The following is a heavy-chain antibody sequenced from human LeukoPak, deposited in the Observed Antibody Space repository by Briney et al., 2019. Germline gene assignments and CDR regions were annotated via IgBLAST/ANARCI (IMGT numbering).Heavy chain of an antibody. CDR1: GYTFTSYG. J-gene: IGHJ6*02. Sequence: ALVKVSCKASGYTFTSYGISWVRQAPGQGLEWMGWISAYNGNTNYAQKLQGRVTMTTDTSTSTAYMELSSLRSEDTAVYYCARAPVVVPAAKGYYYGMDVWGQGTTVTVSS. V-gene: IGHV1-18*01. CDR3: ARAPVVVPAAKGYYYGMDV. D-gene: IGHD2-2*01. CDR2: ISAYNGNT.